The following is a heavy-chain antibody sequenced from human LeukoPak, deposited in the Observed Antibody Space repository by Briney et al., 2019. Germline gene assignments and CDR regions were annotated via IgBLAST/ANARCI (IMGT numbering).Heavy chain of an antibody. V-gene: IGHV3-20*04. J-gene: IGHJ4*02. Sequence: GGSLRLSCAASGFTFDDYGMHWVRQAPGKGLEWVSGISWNSGSTYYADSVKGRFTISRDNSKNTLYLQMNSLRAEDTAVYYCARETVRGVFDYWGQGTLVTVSS. D-gene: IGHD3-10*01. CDR3: ARETVRGVFDY. CDR2: ISWNSGST. CDR1: GFTFDDYG.